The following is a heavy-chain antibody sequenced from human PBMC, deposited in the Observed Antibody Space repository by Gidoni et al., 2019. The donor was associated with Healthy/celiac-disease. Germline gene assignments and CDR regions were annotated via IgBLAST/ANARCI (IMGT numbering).Heavy chain of an antibody. Sequence: QVTSRESGPALVKPTQTLTLTCTFSGFSLSTSGMCVSWIRQPPGKALEWLARIDWDDDKHYSTSLKTRLTISKDTSKNQVVLTMTNMDPVDTATYYCARSRFSGHRAFDIWGQGTMVTVSS. V-gene: IGHV2-70*15. CDR2: IDWDDDK. CDR3: ARSRFSGHRAFDI. J-gene: IGHJ3*02. CDR1: GFSLSTSGMC.